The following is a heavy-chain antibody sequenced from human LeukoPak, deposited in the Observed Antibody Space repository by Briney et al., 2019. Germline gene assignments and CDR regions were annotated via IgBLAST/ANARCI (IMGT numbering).Heavy chain of an antibody. D-gene: IGHD6-6*01. V-gene: IGHV3-9*01. Sequence: GGSLRLSCAASGFTFSNYGMNWVRQAPGKGLEWVSGISWNSGSIGYADSVKGRFTISRDNAKNSLYLQMNSLRAEDTALYYCAKDKYSSSSGWFDPWGQGTLVTVSS. CDR3: AKDKYSSSSGWFDP. CDR1: GFTFSNYG. J-gene: IGHJ5*02. CDR2: ISWNSGSI.